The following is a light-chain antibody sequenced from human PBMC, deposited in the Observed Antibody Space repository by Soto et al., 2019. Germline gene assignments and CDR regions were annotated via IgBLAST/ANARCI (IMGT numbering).Light chain of an antibody. CDR2: GAS. CDR1: QYIGDF. V-gene: IGKV1-39*01. J-gene: IGKJ1*01. Sequence: DIQMTQSPSSVSAYVGDRVTITCRASQYIGDFLNWYQQTPGKPPKLLIFGASNLHIGVPSRFSGSGSGTEFTLTISNLQREDFATYYCQQSYFILGTFGRGTKVEI. CDR3: QQSYFILGT.